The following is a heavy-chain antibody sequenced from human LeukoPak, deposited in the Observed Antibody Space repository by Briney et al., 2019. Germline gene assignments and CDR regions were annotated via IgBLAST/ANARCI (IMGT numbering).Heavy chain of an antibody. CDR2: ISSSSSTI. J-gene: IGHJ4*02. V-gene: IGHV3-48*01. Sequence: GGSLRLSCAASGFTFSSYSMNWVRQAPGKGLEWVSYISSSSSTIYYADSVKGRFTISRDNAKNSLYLQMNSLRAEDTAVYYCARAPVGGYLDYWSQGTLVTVSS. CDR1: GFTFSSYS. D-gene: IGHD2-15*01. CDR3: ARAPVGGYLDY.